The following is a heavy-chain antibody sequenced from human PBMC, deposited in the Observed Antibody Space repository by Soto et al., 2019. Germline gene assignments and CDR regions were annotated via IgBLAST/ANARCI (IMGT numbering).Heavy chain of an antibody. CDR1: GGSISSGGYY. Sequence: QVQLQESGPGLVKPSQTLSLTCTVSGGSISSGGYYWSWIRQHPGKGLEWIGYIYYSGSTYYNPYLKSRVTISVDTSKNQLSLKLSSVTAADTAVYSCARVCGGDCHHGMDVWGQGTTVTVSS. J-gene: IGHJ6*02. CDR3: ARVCGGDCHHGMDV. D-gene: IGHD2-21*02. V-gene: IGHV4-31*03. CDR2: IYYSGST.